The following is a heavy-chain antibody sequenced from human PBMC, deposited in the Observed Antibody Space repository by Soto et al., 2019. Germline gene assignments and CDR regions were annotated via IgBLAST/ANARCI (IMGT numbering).Heavy chain of an antibody. CDR3: AKDMKGGGRTTITYFDS. J-gene: IGHJ4*02. Sequence: GGSLRLSCVASGFTVDDYAMHWVRQAPGKGLEWVSGISANGDNVDYADSVKGRFTVSRDKAKNSLFLQMNSLRPEETALYFCAKDMKGGGRTTITYFDSWGQGTQVTVPS. CDR1: GFTVDDYA. CDR2: ISANGDNV. D-gene: IGHD5-12*01. V-gene: IGHV3-9*01.